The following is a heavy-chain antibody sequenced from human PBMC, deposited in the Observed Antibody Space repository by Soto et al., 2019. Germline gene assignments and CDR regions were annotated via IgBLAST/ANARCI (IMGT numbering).Heavy chain of an antibody. CDR2: IYPSDSET. Sequence: PGESLKISCKTSGYSFTNYWIAWVRQMPGKGLEWMGIIYPSDSETRYSPSFQGQVTISADKSISTTYLHWSSLKASDTAMYYCARQQLVPDFWGQGTPVTVSS. J-gene: IGHJ4*02. CDR3: ARQQLVPDF. V-gene: IGHV5-51*01. CDR1: GYSFTNYW. D-gene: IGHD6-13*01.